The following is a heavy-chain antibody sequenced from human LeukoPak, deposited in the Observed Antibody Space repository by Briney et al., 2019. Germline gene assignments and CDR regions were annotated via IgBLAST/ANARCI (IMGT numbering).Heavy chain of an antibody. J-gene: IGHJ5*02. CDR3: SREVTGGNPSES. V-gene: IGHV3-53*01. CDR2: IYNNGDT. Sequence: GGSLRLSCAASGFTVSTNYMSWVRQAPGKGLEWVSAIYNNGDTKYSAAVKGRFTTTSDNSYNTLYLQMNSMRAEDTAAFYCSREVTGGNPSESWGEGKLVTVSS. CDR1: GFTVSTNY. D-gene: IGHD4-23*01.